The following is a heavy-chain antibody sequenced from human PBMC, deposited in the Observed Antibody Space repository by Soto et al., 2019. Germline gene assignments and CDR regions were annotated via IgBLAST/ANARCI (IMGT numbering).Heavy chain of an antibody. CDR2: MYHRGST. D-gene: IGHD3-22*01. V-gene: IGHV4-30-2*01. CDR3: ARGRDYDSSAYDAFDI. J-gene: IGHJ3*02. CDR1: GGSISSVGYP. Sequence: TICLLYAVFGGSISSVGYPWSRIRKTPGKGLEWIGYMYHRGSTYYNTSLESRVTISVDRSKNQFSLKLSSVTAADTAVYYCARGRDYDSSAYDAFDIWGHGTIDTV.